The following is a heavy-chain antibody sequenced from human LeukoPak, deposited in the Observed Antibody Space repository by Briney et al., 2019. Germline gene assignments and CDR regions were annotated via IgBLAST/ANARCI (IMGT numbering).Heavy chain of an antibody. CDR3: ARGFRRYCSGGSCYSKGNHFDY. CDR2: INHSGST. D-gene: IGHD2-15*01. Sequence: PSETLSLTCAVYGGSFSGYYWSWIRQPPGKGLEWIGEINHSGSTNYNPSLKSRVTISVQFSLKLSSVTAADTAVYYCARGFRRYCSGGSCYSKGNHFDYWGQGTLVTVSS. CDR1: GGSFSGYY. V-gene: IGHV4-34*01. J-gene: IGHJ4*02.